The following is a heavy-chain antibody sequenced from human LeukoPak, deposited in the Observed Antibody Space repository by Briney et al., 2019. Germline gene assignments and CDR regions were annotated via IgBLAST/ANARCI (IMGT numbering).Heavy chain of an antibody. Sequence: ASVKVSRKASGYTFTSYAMNWVRQAPGQGLEWMGWINTNTGNPTYAQGFTGRFVFSLDTSVSTAYLQISSLKAEDTAVYYCARSALAGPNDAFDIWGQGTMVNVSS. D-gene: IGHD6-19*01. J-gene: IGHJ3*02. V-gene: IGHV7-4-1*02. CDR2: INTNTGNP. CDR1: GYTFTSYA. CDR3: ARSALAGPNDAFDI.